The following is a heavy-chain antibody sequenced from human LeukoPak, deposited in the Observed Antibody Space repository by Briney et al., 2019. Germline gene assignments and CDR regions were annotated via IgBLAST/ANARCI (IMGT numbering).Heavy chain of an antibody. D-gene: IGHD3-22*01. CDR2: ISASGGST. J-gene: IGHJ3*02. Sequence: GGSLRLSCAASGFTFSSFATSWVRQAPGKGLEWVSGISASGGSTYYADSVKGRFTISRDNSKNTLYLQMNSLRAEDTAVHYCAKGFYDNSASGVFDIWGQGTMVTVSS. CDR3: AKGFYDNSASGVFDI. CDR1: GFTFSSFA. V-gene: IGHV3-23*01.